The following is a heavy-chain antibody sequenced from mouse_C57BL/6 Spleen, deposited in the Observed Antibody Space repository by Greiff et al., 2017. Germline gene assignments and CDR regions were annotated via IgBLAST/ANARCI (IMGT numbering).Heavy chain of an antibody. CDR1: GYSFTGYY. CDR2: INPSTGGT. J-gene: IGHJ3*01. D-gene: IGHD2-4*01. CDR3: ASYDYDAGLAY. V-gene: IGHV1-42*01. Sequence: EVQLQQSGPELVKPGASVKISCKASGYSFTGYYMNWVKQSPEKSLEWIGEINPSTGGTTYNQKFKAKATLTVDKSSSTAYMQLKSLTSEDSAVYYCASYDYDAGLAYWGQGTLVTVSA.